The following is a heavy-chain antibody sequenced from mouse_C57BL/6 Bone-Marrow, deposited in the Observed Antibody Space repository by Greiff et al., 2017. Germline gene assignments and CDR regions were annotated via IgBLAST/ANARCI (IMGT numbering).Heavy chain of an antibody. V-gene: IGHV1-63*01. Sequence: QVQLKQSGAELVRPGTSVKMSCKASGYTFTNYWIGWAKQRPGHGLEWIGDIYPGGGYTNYNEKFKGKATLTADKSSSTAYMQFSSLTSEDSAIYYCARGDYYGSSYFDYWGQGTTLTVSS. CDR1: GYTFTNYW. CDR3: ARGDYYGSSYFDY. D-gene: IGHD1-1*01. CDR2: IYPGGGYT. J-gene: IGHJ2*01.